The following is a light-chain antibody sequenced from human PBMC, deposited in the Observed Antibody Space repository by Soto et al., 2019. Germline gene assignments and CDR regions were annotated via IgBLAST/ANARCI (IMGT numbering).Light chain of an antibody. CDR2: LAS. V-gene: IGKV1-39*01. Sequence: DIQLTQSPASLSASVGDRVTITCRASQGISSYLAWYQQKPGKAPKLLIYLASTLQSGVPSRFSGSGSGTDFTLTISSLQFEDFATYYCQQSYRTPDTFGQGTKVDIK. CDR3: QQSYRTPDT. J-gene: IGKJ2*01. CDR1: QGISSY.